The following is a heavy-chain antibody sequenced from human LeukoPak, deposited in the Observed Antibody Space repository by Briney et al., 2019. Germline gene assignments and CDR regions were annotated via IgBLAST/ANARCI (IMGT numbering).Heavy chain of an antibody. J-gene: IGHJ2*01. CDR3: ARVDFGGTKCYTGDYYLDL. CDR1: GDSMNRYY. CDR2: IDSSGRS. V-gene: IGHV4-4*07. D-gene: IGHD3-16*01. Sequence: PSETLSLTCSVSGDSMNRYYWSWIRQPAGKELEWIGRIDSSGRSNYNPSLKSRLTMSVDMSTNQFSLRLNSVPAADTAVYYWARVDFGGTKCYTGDYYLDLWGRGTRVTVSS.